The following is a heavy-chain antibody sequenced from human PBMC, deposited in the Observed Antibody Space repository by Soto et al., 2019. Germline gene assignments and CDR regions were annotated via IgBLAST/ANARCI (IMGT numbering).Heavy chain of an antibody. CDR1: GGTFSSYA. CDR2: IIPIFGTA. J-gene: IGHJ4*02. CDR3: ARVHPTSSLAHLVASGYAFDY. D-gene: IGHD3-22*01. Sequence: SVKVSFKDSGGTFSSYAISWVRPAPGQGLEWMGGIIPIFGTANYAQKFQGRVTITADESTSTAYMELSSLRSEDTAVYYCARVHPTSSLAHLVASGYAFDYWGQGTLVTVSS. V-gene: IGHV1-69*13.